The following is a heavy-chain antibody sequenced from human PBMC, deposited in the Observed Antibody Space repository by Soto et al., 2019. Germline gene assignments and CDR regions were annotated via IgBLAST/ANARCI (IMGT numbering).Heavy chain of an antibody. V-gene: IGHV4-59*11. CDR1: GGSLTDHY. Sequence: QVQLQESGPGLVKPSETLSLTCTVAGGSLTDHYWNWFRQSPGRGLQWIGYVYYSGATSYNPSLTSQVTMTVDTSKNQFSLKLRSVTAADTALYFCARGNDWKSSTFDIWGQGTMVSVSS. CDR3: ARGNDWKSSTFDI. J-gene: IGHJ3*02. CDR2: VYYSGAT. D-gene: IGHD2-21*01.